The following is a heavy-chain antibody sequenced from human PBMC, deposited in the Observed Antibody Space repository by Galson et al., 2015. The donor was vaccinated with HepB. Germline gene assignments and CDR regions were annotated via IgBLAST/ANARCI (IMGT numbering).Heavy chain of an antibody. D-gene: IGHD4-17*01. Sequence: SLRLSCAASGFTFSSYPMRWVRQAPGKGLEWVTVISYDGSYKNYADFVKGRFTISRDNSKNTLFLQMNSLETEDTAVYFCARGNYGDYDEYVELWGQGTLVTVSS. CDR3: ARGNYGDYDEYVEL. CDR1: GFTFSSYP. V-gene: IGHV3-30*04. CDR2: ISYDGSYK. J-gene: IGHJ1*01.